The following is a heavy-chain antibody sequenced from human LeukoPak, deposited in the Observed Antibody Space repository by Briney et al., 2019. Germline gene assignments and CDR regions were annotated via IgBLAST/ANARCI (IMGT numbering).Heavy chain of an antibody. V-gene: IGHV1-46*01. CDR1: GYTFTSYY. CDR3: ARGVTAMASSYYYYYMDV. D-gene: IGHD5-18*01. J-gene: IGHJ6*03. Sequence: ASVKVSCKASGYTFTSYYMHWVRQAPGQGLEWMGIINPSGGSTSYAQKFQGRVTMTRDTSTSTVYVELSSLRSEDTAVYYCARGVTAMASSYYYYYMDVWGKGTTVTISS. CDR2: INPSGGST.